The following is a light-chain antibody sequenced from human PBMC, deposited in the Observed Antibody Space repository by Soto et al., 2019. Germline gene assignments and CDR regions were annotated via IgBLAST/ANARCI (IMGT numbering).Light chain of an antibody. J-gene: IGLJ1*01. Sequence: QSVLTQPASVSGSPGQSITISCIGTRSDIGGYNYVSWHQQHPGKAPKLMIYDAYERPLGVSNRFSGSKSGNTAYLTISGLQNEDEADYYCSSYTDDTSYVFGSATKVTV. V-gene: IGLV2-14*03. CDR3: SSYTDDTSYV. CDR1: RSDIGGYNY. CDR2: DAY.